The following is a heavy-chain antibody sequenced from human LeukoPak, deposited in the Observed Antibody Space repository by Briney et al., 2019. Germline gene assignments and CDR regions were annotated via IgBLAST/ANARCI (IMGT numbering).Heavy chain of an antibody. D-gene: IGHD2-2*02. CDR1: GFTFSSYW. J-gene: IGHJ3*02. V-gene: IGHV3-7*01. CDR2: IKQDGSEK. CDR3: ARAGVPAAIAGYAFDI. Sequence: QPGGSLRLSCAASGFTFSSYWMSWVRQAPGRGLEWVANIKQDGSEKYYVDSVKGRFTISRDNAKNSLYLQMNSLRAEDTAVYYCARAGVPAAIAGYAFDIWGQGTMVTVSS.